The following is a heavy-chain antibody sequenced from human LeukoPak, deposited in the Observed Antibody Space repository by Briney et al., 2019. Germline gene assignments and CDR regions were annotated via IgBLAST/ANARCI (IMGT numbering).Heavy chain of an antibody. CDR3: ARVWQDNSGVDY. J-gene: IGHJ4*02. D-gene: IGHD2-21*01. Sequence: GGSLRLSCAASGFTFSSYAMHWVRQAPGKGLEWVAVISYDGSSKYYADSVKGRLAISRDNSKNTLFLQMNNLRAEDTAVYSCARVWQDNSGVDYWGQGTLVTVSS. CDR1: GFTFSSYA. V-gene: IGHV3-30*09. CDR2: ISYDGSSK.